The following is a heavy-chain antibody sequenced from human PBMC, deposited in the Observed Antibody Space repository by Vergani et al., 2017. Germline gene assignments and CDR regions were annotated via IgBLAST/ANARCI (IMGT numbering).Heavy chain of an antibody. Sequence: QVQLQQWGGGLLKPSETLSLTCVVNGGSFTSYHWTWIRQSPGEGLEWVGDIDYTGRPDYNPSLKTRLTMSVDKSRNQFSLTLNSVTATDTAIYFCARVNTETNGHLYYDYYMDVWGQGTAVTVS. CDR3: ARVNTETNGHLYYDYYMDV. J-gene: IGHJ6*03. V-gene: IGHV4-34*01. CDR2: IDYTGRP. CDR1: GGSFTSYH. D-gene: IGHD4-11*01.